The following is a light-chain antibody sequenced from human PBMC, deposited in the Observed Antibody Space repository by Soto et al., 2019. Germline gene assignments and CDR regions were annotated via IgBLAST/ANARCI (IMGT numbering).Light chain of an antibody. CDR3: SSHTSSSTSYV. CDR2: DVS. CDR1: SSDVGGYIY. V-gene: IGLV2-14*01. Sequence: QSVLTQPASVAGSPGQSITISCTGNSSDVGGYIYVSWYQQHPGKAPKLMIYDVSNRPSGVSNRFSGSKSGNTASLTISGLQVEDEANYYCSSHTSSSTSYVFGTGTKVTVL. J-gene: IGLJ1*01.